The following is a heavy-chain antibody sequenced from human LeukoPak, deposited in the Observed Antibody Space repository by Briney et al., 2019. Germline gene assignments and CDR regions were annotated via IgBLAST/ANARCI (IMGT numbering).Heavy chain of an antibody. CDR2: ISSSSSYI. J-gene: IGHJ4*02. Sequence: GGSLTLSCAASGFTFSSYSMNWVRQAPGKGLEWVSSISSSSSYIYYADSVKGRFTISRDNAKNSLYLQMNSLRAEDTAVYYCATDLRTYYDILTGYTAHTDYWGQGTLVTVSS. CDR1: GFTFSSYS. CDR3: ATDLRTYYDILTGYTAHTDY. V-gene: IGHV3-21*01. D-gene: IGHD3-9*01.